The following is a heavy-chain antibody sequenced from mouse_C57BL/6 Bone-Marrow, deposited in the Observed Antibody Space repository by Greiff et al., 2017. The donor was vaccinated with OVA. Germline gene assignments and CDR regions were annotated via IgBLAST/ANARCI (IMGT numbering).Heavy chain of an antibody. J-gene: IGHJ1*03. V-gene: IGHV1-18*01. CDR2: INPNNGGT. Sequence: VQLQQSGPELVKPGASVKIPCKASGYTFTDYNMDWVKQSHGKSLEWIGDINPNNGGTIYNQKFKGKAILTVAKSSSTAYMELRSLTSEDTSVYYCARDPWYFDVWGTGTTVTVSS. CDR3: ARDPWYFDV. CDR1: GYTFTDYN.